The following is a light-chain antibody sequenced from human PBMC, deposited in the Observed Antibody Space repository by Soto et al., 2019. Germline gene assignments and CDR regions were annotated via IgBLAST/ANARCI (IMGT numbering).Light chain of an antibody. CDR2: WAS. CDR3: QQYYSTPQT. V-gene: IGKV4-1*01. CDR1: QIVLYISNNKNY. Sequence: DIVMTQSPDSLAVSLGEIATINCKSSQIVLYISNNKNYLAWYQQKPGQPPKLLIYWASTRESGVPDRFSGSGSGTDFTLTISSLQAEDVAVYYCQQYYSTPQTFGQGTKVDIK. J-gene: IGKJ1*01.